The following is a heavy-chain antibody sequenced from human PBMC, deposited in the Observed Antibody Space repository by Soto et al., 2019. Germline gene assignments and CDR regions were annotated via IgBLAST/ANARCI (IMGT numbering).Heavy chain of an antibody. Sequence: SETLSLTCTVSGGSISSGGYYWSWIRQHPGKGLEWIGYIYYSGSTYYNPSLKSRVTISVDTSKNQFPLKLSSVTAADTAVYYCARVVRDFWSGYSTPDYWGQGTLVTVSS. J-gene: IGHJ4*02. CDR1: GGSISSGGYY. CDR3: ARVVRDFWSGYSTPDY. V-gene: IGHV4-31*03. D-gene: IGHD3-3*01. CDR2: IYYSGST.